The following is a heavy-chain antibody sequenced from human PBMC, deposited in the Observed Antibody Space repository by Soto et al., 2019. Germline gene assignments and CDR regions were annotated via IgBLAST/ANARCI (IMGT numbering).Heavy chain of an antibody. D-gene: IGHD4-17*01. CDR3: ARAGGIDDYGDRYFDY. J-gene: IGHJ4*02. V-gene: IGHV4-34*01. CDR2: INHSGST. Sequence: SETLSLTCAVYGGSFSGYYWSWIRQPPGKGLEWIGEINHSGSTNYNPSLKSRVTISVDTSKNQFSLKLSSVTAADTAVYYCARAGGIDDYGDRYFDYWGQGTLVTVSS. CDR1: GGSFSGYY.